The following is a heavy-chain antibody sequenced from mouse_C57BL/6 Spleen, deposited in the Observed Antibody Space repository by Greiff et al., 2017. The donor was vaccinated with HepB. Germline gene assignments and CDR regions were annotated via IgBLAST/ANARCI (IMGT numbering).Heavy chain of an antibody. CDR2: IDPSDSYT. CDR1: GYTFTSYW. V-gene: IGHV1-59*01. Sequence: QVQLQQPGAELVRPGTSVKLSCKASGYTFTSYWMHWVKQRPGQGLEWIGVIDPSDSYTNYNQKFKGKATLTVDTYSSTAYMQLSSLTSEDSAVYYCARDYGSSSWGAMDYWGQGTSVTVSS. J-gene: IGHJ4*01. CDR3: ARDYGSSSWGAMDY. D-gene: IGHD1-1*01.